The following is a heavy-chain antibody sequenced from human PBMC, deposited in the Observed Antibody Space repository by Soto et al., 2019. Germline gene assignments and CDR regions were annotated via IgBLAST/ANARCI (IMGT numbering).Heavy chain of an antibody. D-gene: IGHD1-7*01. J-gene: IGHJ6*01. CDR2: ISADNGNT. Sequence: QVQLVQSGAEVKKPGASVKVSCKASGYTFTSYGISWVRQAPGQGLEWMGWISADNGNTNYAQKLQGRVTMTTETSTSTAYMELRSLRSDATAVYYCARDTTPRLELRGYYYYGMAVWGQWTTVTVSS. CDR3: ARDTTPRLELRGYYYYGMAV. CDR1: GYTFTSYG. V-gene: IGHV1-18*01.